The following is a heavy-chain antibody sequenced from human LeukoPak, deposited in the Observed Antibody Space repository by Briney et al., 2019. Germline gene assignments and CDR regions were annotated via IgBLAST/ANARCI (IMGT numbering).Heavy chain of an antibody. J-gene: IGHJ5*02. CDR2: IYYSGST. D-gene: IGHD3-10*01. Sequence: SGTLSLTCTVSGGSISSYYWSWIRQPPGKGLEWIGYIYYSGSTNYNPSLKSRVTISVDSSKNQFSLKLSSVTAADTAVYYCARSEPPYYYGSGSYYKGDSWFDPWGQGTLVTVSS. CDR1: GGSISSYY. CDR3: ARSEPPYYYGSGSYYKGDSWFDP. V-gene: IGHV4-59*01.